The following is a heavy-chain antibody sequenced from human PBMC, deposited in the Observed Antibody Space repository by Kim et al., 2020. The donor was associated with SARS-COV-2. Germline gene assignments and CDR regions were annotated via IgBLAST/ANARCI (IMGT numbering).Heavy chain of an antibody. CDR2: ISSSSSYI. CDR3: ARDYCWLVGVAAYFDY. D-gene: IGHD2-15*01. J-gene: IGHJ4*02. CDR1: GFTFSSYS. Sequence: GGSLRLSCAASGFTFSSYSMNWVRQAPGKGLEWVSSISSSSSYIYYADSVKGRFTISRDNAKNSLYLQMNSLRAEDTAVYYCARDYCWLVGVAAYFDYWGQGTLVTVSS. V-gene: IGHV3-21*01.